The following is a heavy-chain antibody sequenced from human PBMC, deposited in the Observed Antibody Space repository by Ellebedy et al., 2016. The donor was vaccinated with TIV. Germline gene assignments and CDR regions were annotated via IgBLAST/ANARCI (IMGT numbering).Heavy chain of an antibody. CDR3: TLGYKSGPNRG. D-gene: IGHD3-3*01. V-gene: IGHV3-49*04. CDR2: IGSKLHGGTT. Sequence: PGGSLRLSCTGSDFTFGAYGVSWVRQAPGKGREWVGYIGSKLHGGTTEYAASVRGRFTVSRDESIPIVYLQMNSLKTEDTAVYYCTLGYKSGPNRGWGQGTLVTVSS. CDR1: DFTFGAYG. J-gene: IGHJ4*02.